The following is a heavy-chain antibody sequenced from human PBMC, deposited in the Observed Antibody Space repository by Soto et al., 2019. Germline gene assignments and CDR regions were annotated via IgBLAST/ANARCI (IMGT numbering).Heavy chain of an antibody. J-gene: IGHJ4*02. CDR2: IIPILGIA. CDR3: ARDRPGFLFDY. CDR1: GGTFSSYT. Sequence: QVQLVQSGAEVKKPGSSVKVSCKASGGTFSSYTISWVRQAPGQGLEWMGRIIPILGIANYAQKFQGRVTXTGXKSTSTAYMELSSLRSEDTAVYYCARDRPGFLFDYWGQGTLVTVSS. V-gene: IGHV1-69*08. D-gene: IGHD2-21*01.